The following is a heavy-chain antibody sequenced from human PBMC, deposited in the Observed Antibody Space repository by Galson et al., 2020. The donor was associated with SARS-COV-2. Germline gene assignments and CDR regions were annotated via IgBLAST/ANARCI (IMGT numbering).Heavy chain of an antibody. CDR3: ARVHSSGWYTQPYYYYGMDV. J-gene: IGHJ6*02. V-gene: IGHV3-53*01. D-gene: IGHD6-19*01. Sequence: METGGSLRLSCAASGFTVSSNYMSWVRQAPGKGLEWVSVIYSGGSTYYADSVKGRFTISRDNSKNTLYLQMNSLRAEDTAVYYCARVHSSGWYTQPYYYYGMDVWGQGTTVTVSS. CDR2: IYSGGST. CDR1: GFTVSSNY.